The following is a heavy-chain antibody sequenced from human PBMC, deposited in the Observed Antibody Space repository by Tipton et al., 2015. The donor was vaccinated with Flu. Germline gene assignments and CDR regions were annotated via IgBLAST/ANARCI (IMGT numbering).Heavy chain of an antibody. D-gene: IGHD3-3*01. CDR1: GYTFTSYG. J-gene: IGHJ3*01. V-gene: IGHV1-18*04. CDR2: ISAYNGNT. Sequence: QSGAEVKKPGASVKVSCKASGYTFTSYGISWVRQAPGKGLEWMGWISAYNGNTNYAQKLQVRVTMTTDTSTSTAYMERRSLRSDDSAVYYCARFWTSGYSSAGAFDLWGQGTMVTVSS. CDR3: ARFWTSGYSSAGAFDL.